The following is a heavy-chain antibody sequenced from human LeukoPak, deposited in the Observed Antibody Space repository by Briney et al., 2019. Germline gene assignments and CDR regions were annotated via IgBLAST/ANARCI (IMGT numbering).Heavy chain of an antibody. CDR2: IWYDGSNK. J-gene: IGHJ5*02. CDR1: GFTFSSYG. V-gene: IGHV3-33*01. D-gene: IGHD6-13*01. Sequence: HPGGSLRLSCAASGFTFSSYGMHWVRQAPGKGLEWVAVIWYDGSNKYYADSVKGRFTISRDNSKNTLYLQMNSLRAEDTAVYYCARDKLGIARGGFDPWGQGTLVTVSS. CDR3: ARDKLGIARGGFDP.